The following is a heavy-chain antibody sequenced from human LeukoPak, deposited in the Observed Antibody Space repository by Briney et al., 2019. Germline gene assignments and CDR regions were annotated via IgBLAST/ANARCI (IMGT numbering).Heavy chain of an antibody. J-gene: IGHJ4*02. CDR2: IYYSGST. Sequence: SETLSLTCTVSGGSISSSSYYWGWIRQPPGKGLEWIGSIYYSGSTYYNPSLKSRVTISVDTSKNQFSLKLSSVTAADTAVYYCARSYDFWSGSPPIFDYWGQGTLVTVSS. V-gene: IGHV4-39*01. D-gene: IGHD3-3*01. CDR3: ARSYDFWSGSPPIFDY. CDR1: GGSISSSSYY.